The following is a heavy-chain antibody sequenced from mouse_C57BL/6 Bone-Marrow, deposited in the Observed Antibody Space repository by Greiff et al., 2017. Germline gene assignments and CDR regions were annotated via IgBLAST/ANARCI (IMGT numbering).Heavy chain of an antibody. V-gene: IGHV1-81*01. CDR2: IYPRSGNT. J-gene: IGHJ3*01. CDR1: GYTFTSYG. Sequence: QVQLQQSGAELARPGASVKLSCKASGYTFTSYGISWVKQRTGQGLEWIGEIYPRSGNTYYNEKFKGKATLTADKSSRTAYMELRSLTSEYSAVYFCARSRCPFAYWGQGTLVTVSA. CDR3: ARSRCPFAY.